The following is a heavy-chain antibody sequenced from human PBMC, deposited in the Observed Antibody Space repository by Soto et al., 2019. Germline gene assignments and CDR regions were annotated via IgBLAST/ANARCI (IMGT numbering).Heavy chain of an antibody. J-gene: IGHJ5*02. CDR2: IGTAGDT. V-gene: IGHV3-13*01. D-gene: IGHD2-8*01. CDR3: ARGTSYNWFDP. Sequence: PGGSLRLSCAASGFTFSSYDMHWVRQATGKGLEWVSAIGTAGDTYYPGSVKGRFTISRENAKNSLYLQMNSLRAEDTAVYYCARGTSYNWFDPWGQGTLVTVSS. CDR1: GFTFSSYD.